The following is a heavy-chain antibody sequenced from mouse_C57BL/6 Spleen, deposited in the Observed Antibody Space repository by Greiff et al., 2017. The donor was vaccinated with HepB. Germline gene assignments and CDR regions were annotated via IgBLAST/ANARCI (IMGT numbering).Heavy chain of an antibody. Sequence: VQLQQSGAELVKPGASVKLSCKASGYTFTEYTIHWVKQRSGQGLEWIGWFYPGSGSIKYNEKFKDKATLTADKSSSTVYMELSRLTSEDSAVYYCARHEGDYDYDERAFDYWGQGTTVTVSS. J-gene: IGHJ2*01. CDR3: ARHEGDYDYDERAFDY. CDR2: FYPGSGSI. D-gene: IGHD2-4*01. V-gene: IGHV1-62-2*01. CDR1: GYTFTEYT.